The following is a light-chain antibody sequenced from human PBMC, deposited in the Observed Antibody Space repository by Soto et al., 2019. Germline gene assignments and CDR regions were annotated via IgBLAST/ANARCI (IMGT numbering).Light chain of an antibody. CDR3: QQYDNSPL. Sequence: EIVLTQSPGTLSLSPGARATLSCRASQSVSRSYLAWYQQKTGQAPRLLIYGASRRATGIPDRFSGSGSGTDFTLTISKLEPEDFAVHYCQQYDNSPLFGPGTKVDSK. CDR1: QSVSRSY. V-gene: IGKV3-20*01. CDR2: GAS. J-gene: IGKJ3*01.